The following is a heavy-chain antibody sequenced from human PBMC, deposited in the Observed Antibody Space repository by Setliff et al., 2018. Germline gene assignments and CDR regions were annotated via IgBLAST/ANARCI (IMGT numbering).Heavy chain of an antibody. CDR1: GGSISSSSYY. J-gene: IGHJ5*02. V-gene: IGHV4-39*01. CDR3: ARLGSARYDSSGYYPDNWFDP. D-gene: IGHD3-22*01. Sequence: SETLSLTCTVSGGSISSSSYYWGWIRQPPGKGLEWIGSIYYSGSTYYNPSLKSRVTISVDTSKNQFSLNLSSVTAADTAVYYCARLGSARYDSSGYYPDNWFDPWGQGTLVTVS. CDR2: IYYSGST.